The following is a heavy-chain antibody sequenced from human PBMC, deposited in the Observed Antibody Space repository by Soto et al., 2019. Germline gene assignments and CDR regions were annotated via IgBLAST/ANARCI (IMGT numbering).Heavy chain of an antibody. J-gene: IGHJ4*02. CDR1: GFTFRSYA. CDR2: ISGSGDST. CDR3: AKGFGASHSPFAS. Sequence: GGSLRLSCAASGFTFRSYAMNWVRQAPGKGPEWVSGISGSGDSTYHANSVKGRFTISRDNSKNTLYLQVNSLRVEDTAVYYCAKGFGASHSPFASCGQGTLVTVFS. V-gene: IGHV3-23*01. D-gene: IGHD3-16*01.